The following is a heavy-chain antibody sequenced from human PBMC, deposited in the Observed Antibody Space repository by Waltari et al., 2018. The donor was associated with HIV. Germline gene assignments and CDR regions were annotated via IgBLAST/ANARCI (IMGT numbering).Heavy chain of an antibody. V-gene: IGHV3-13*01. CDR2: IGTAGDT. Sequence: EVQLVESGGGLVQPGGSLRLSCAASGFTLGSYDMHWVRQATGKGLEWVSAIGTAGDTYYAGSVKGRFTISRENAKNSLYLQMNSLRAEDTAVYYCARGSGSYYRWWFDPWGQGTLVTVSS. J-gene: IGHJ5*02. CDR3: ARGSGSYYRWWFDP. CDR1: GFTLGSYD. D-gene: IGHD1-26*01.